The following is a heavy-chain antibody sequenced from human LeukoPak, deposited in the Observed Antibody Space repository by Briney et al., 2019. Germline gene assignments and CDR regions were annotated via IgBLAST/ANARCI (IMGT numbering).Heavy chain of an antibody. CDR3: ARSFSSSWYLIHY. D-gene: IGHD6-13*01. V-gene: IGHV1-2*04. J-gene: IGHJ4*02. CDR2: INPNSGGT. Sequence: GASVKVSCKASGYTFTGYYMYWVRQAPGQGLEWMGWINPNSGGTNYAQKFQGWVTMTRDTSISTAYMELSRLRSDDTAVYYCARSFSSSWYLIHYWGQGTLVTVSS. CDR1: GYTFTGYY.